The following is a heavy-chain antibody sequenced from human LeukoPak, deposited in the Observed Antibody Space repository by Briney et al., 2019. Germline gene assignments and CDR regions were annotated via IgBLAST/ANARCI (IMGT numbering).Heavy chain of an antibody. Sequence: SVTVSCKASGGTFSSYAISWVRQAPGQGLEWMGGIIPIFGTANYAQKFQGRVTITTDESTSTAYMELSSLRSEDTAVYYCARAGSNYDYYFDYWGQGTLVTVSS. CDR3: ARAGSNYDYYFDY. D-gene: IGHD3-22*01. CDR1: GGTFSSYA. CDR2: IIPIFGTA. V-gene: IGHV1-69*05. J-gene: IGHJ4*02.